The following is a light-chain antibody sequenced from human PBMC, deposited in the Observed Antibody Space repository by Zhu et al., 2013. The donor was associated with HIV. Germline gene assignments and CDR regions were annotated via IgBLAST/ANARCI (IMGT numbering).Light chain of an antibody. V-gene: IGKV1-5*01. CDR2: GVF. J-gene: IGKJ1*01. CDR3: LQYETFWT. CDR1: QTIGNS. Sequence: DNQMTQSPSTLSASVGDRVTITCRASQTIGNSLAWYQQKPGKAPKLLMSGVFNLESGVPSRFSGSGSGTAFTLTISSLQPDDFATYWCLQYETFWTFGQGTKVE.